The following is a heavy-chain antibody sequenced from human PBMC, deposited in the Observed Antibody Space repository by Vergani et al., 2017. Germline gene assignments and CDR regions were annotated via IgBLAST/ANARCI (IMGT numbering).Heavy chain of an antibody. Sequence: QLQLQESGPGLVKPSETLSLTCTVSGGSISSSSYYWGWIRQHPGKGLEWIGYIYYSGSTYYNPSLKSRVTIPVDTSKNQFSLKLSSVTAADTAVYYCARYYYDSSGYFGFDYWGQGTLVTVSS. J-gene: IGHJ4*02. V-gene: IGHV4-31*03. CDR1: GGSISSSSYY. CDR2: IYYSGST. CDR3: ARYYYDSSGYFGFDY. D-gene: IGHD3-22*01.